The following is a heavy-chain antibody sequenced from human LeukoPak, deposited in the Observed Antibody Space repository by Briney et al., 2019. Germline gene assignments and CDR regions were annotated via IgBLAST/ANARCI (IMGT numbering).Heavy chain of an antibody. D-gene: IGHD2-15*01. CDR2: VNPSSGHT. CDR1: GYTFTSYD. CDR3: ARGAPGSYCSGGSCPYFDY. V-gene: IGHV1-8*01. J-gene: IGHJ4*02. Sequence: GASVKVPCKASGYTFTSYDVNWVRQATGQGLEWMGWVNPSSGHTGYAQKFQGRVTMTTNTSISTAYMELSSLRSEDTAVYYCARGAPGSYCSGGSCPYFDYWGQGTLVSVSS.